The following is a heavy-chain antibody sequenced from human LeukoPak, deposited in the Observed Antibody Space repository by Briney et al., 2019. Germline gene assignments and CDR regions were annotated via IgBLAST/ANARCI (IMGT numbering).Heavy chain of an antibody. V-gene: IGHV1-69*04. J-gene: IGHJ4*02. CDR2: IIPILGIA. Sequence: GASVKVSCKASGGTFSSYAISWVRQAPGQGLEWMGRIIPILGIANYAQKFQGRVTITADKSTSTAYMELSSLRSEDTAVHYCAGRGIAVAGAFDYWGQETLVTVSS. CDR1: GGTFSSYA. D-gene: IGHD6-19*01. CDR3: AGRGIAVAGAFDY.